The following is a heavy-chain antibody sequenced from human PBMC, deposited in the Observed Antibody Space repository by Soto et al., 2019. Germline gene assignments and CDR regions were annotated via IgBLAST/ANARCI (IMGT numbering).Heavy chain of an antibody. D-gene: IGHD2-2*01. J-gene: IGHJ6*02. Sequence: ASVKVSCKASGYTFTTYGINWVRQAPGQGLEWMGCFSPYNGDTTYAQKVQGRVTMTTDTSTTTASLELRSLRSDDTAVYYCAREVGHMDVWGQGTTVTVSS. V-gene: IGHV1-18*04. CDR2: FSPYNGDT. CDR1: GYTFTTYG. CDR3: AREVGHMDV.